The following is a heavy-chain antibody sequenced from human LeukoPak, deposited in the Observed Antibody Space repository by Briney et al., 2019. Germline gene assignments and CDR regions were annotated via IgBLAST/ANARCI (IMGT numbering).Heavy chain of an antibody. J-gene: IGHJ4*02. Sequence: GASVKVSCKASGYTFTSYAMNWVRQAPGQGLEWVGWINPNSGGTNYAQKFQGRVTMTRDTSISTAYMELSRLRSDDTAVYYCARDRGVEMATILRLYYFDYWGQGTLVTVSS. CDR3: ARDRGVEMATILRLYYFDY. CDR2: INPNSGGT. D-gene: IGHD5-24*01. CDR1: GYTFTSYA. V-gene: IGHV1-2*02.